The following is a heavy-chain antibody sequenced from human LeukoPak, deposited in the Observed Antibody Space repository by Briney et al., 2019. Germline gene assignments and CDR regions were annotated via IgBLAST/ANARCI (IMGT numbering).Heavy chain of an antibody. V-gene: IGHV3-7*01. CDR1: GFTISSYW. CDR2: IKQDGSEK. J-gene: IGHJ4*02. CDR3: AKVSGSGWYYFDY. D-gene: IGHD6-19*01. Sequence: GGSLRLSCAASGFTISSYWMSWVRQAPGKGLEWVANIKQDGSEKYYVDSVKGRFTISRDNSKNTLYLQMNSLRAEDTAVYYCAKVSGSGWYYFDYWGQGTLVTVSS.